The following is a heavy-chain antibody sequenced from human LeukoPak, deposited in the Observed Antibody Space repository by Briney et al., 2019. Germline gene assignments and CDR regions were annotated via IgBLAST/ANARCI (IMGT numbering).Heavy chain of an antibody. D-gene: IGHD6-13*01. CDR3: ARGGFAAAGIDY. CDR2: ISSSSTYI. V-gene: IGHV3-21*01. Sequence: GGSLRLSCAASGFTFSGYSMNWVRQAPGQGLEWVSSISSSSTYIYYADSVKGRFTISRDNAKNSLYLQMNSLRAEDTAVYYCARGGFAAAGIDYWGQGTLVTVSS. J-gene: IGHJ4*02. CDR1: GFTFSGYS.